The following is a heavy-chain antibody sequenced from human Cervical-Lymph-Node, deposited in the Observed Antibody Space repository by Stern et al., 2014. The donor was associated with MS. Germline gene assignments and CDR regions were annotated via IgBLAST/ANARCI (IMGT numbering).Heavy chain of an antibody. D-gene: IGHD2-15*01. CDR3: SRGVVSNRSSATLHNLFDP. CDR1: GGTFSRSYA. V-gene: IGHV1-69*09. J-gene: IGHJ5*02. Sequence: VQLVESGAEVKKPGSSVNVSCKASGGTFSRSYAITGMRQPPGRGLGWGGRIIPILGIPNYDQTVQGIVTVTGDTSTSTAYMDLSSLRSEDTAVYYCSRGVVSNRSSATLHNLFDPWGQGTLVTVSS. CDR2: IIPILGIP.